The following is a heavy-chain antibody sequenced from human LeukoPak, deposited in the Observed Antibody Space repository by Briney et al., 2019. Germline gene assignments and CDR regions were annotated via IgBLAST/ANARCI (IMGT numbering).Heavy chain of an antibody. J-gene: IGHJ4*02. Sequence: SETLSLTCTVSGGSISSYYWSWIRQPPGKGLEWIGYIYYSGSTNYNPSLKSRVTISVDTSKNQFSLKLSSVTAADTAVYYCARIAVAGYFDYWGQGTLVTVSS. D-gene: IGHD6-19*01. CDR3: ARIAVAGYFDY. CDR2: IYYSGST. V-gene: IGHV4-59*01. CDR1: GGSISSYY.